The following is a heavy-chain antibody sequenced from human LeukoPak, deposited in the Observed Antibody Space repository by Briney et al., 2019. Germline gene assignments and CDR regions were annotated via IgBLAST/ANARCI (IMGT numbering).Heavy chain of an antibody. Sequence: GGSLRLSCAASHFVFSSYWMSWVRQAPGKGLEWVANIKSDGSEKYYVDSVKGRFTISRDNAKNLLSLQMDNLRAEDTAMYYCARDFNSWSGLWGVLDWGQGTLVIVSS. CDR2: IKSDGSEK. J-gene: IGHJ4*02. CDR3: ARDFNSWSGLWGVLD. V-gene: IGHV3-7*01. CDR1: HFVFSSYW. D-gene: IGHD3-16*01.